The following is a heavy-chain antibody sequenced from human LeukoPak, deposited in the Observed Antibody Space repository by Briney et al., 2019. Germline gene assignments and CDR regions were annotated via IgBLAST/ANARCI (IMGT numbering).Heavy chain of an antibody. CDR3: AREYYGASWGWFDP. CDR2: INQNSRYI. D-gene: IGHD4-17*01. Sequence: GGSLRLSCAGSGFTFRSYAMDWVRQAPGKGLEWVSSINQNSRYIYYTDSVKGRFTISRDNTKNSLYLYMNSLRVEDTAVYYCAREYYGASWGWFDPWGQGTLVTVSS. CDR1: GFTFRSYA. J-gene: IGHJ5*02. V-gene: IGHV3-21*01.